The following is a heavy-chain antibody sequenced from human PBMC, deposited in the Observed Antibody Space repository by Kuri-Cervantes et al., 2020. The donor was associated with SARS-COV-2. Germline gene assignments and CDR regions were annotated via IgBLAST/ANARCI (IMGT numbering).Heavy chain of an antibody. CDR3: ARLLITIVLGVNPKHNWFDP. CDR2: LYHSGNT. J-gene: IGHJ5*02. V-gene: IGHV4-38-2*01. CDR1: DSTFRSYW. D-gene: IGHD3-10*01. Sequence: GSRRLSCAASDSTFRSYWMPGVRQAPGKGLKWRGSLYHSGNTYYNSSLNSRVTISVDTSKNQFSPRLCSVTASDTAVHYCARLLITIVLGVNPKHNWFDPWGQGTMVTVSS.